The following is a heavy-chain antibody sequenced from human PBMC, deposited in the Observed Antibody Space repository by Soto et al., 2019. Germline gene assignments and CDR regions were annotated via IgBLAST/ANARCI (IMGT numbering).Heavy chain of an antibody. J-gene: IGHJ5*02. CDR1: GGSIRSRSYY. D-gene: IGHD2-2*01. Sequence: ETLSLTFTVSGGSIRSRSYYWGWIRQPPGTGLEWIGSIYYSGSAYYKPSLKSRVTISVDTSKNQFSLKLSSVTAADTAVYYCAGERYQLRSSGSSDWFDPWGQGTLVTVSS. CDR2: IYYSGSA. V-gene: IGHV4-39*02. CDR3: AGERYQLRSSGSSDWFDP.